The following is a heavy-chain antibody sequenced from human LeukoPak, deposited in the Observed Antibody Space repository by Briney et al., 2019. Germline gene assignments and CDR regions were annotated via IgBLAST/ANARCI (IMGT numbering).Heavy chain of an antibody. CDR1: GYTFTSYG. J-gene: IGHJ4*02. CDR2: ISAYNGNT. CDR3: ARVKVRYYYDSSGYYYDDY. V-gene: IGHV1-18*01. Sequence: ASVKVSCXASGYTFTSYGISWVRQAPGQGLEWMGWISAYNGNTNYAQKLQGRVTMTTDTSTSTAYMELRSLRSDDTAVYYCARVKVRYYYDSSGYYYDDYWGQGTLVTVSS. D-gene: IGHD3-22*01.